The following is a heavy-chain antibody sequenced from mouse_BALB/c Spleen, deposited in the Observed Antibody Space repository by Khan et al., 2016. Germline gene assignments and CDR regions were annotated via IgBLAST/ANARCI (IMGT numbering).Heavy chain of an antibody. V-gene: IGHV1-87*01. D-gene: IGHD2-2*01. CDR1: GYTFTNYW. CDR2: INPGDGDT. CDR3: ARLNGYDGDY. Sequence: QVQLQQPGAELARPGASVKLSCKASGYTFTNYWRQGVKQRPGQGREWIGAINPGDGDTRYTQKFKGKPTLTADESSSTAYMQLSSLASEDSAVYYCARLNGYDGDYWGQGTTLTVSS. J-gene: IGHJ2*01.